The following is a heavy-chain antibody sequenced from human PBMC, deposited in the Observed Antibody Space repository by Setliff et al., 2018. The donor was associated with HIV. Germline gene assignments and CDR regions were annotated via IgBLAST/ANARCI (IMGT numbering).Heavy chain of an antibody. J-gene: IGHJ6*03. CDR1: GGSISSSSYY. CDR2: ISTFRGT. CDR3: AREVRYYYYMDV. V-gene: IGHV4-39*07. D-gene: IGHD4-4*01. Sequence: SETLSLTCTVSGGSISSSSYYWGWIRQPPGKGLEWIGDISTFRGTNYSPSPQSRVTISMDTSKNQLSLNLSSATAADTAVYYCAREVRYYYYMDVWGKGTTVTVSS.